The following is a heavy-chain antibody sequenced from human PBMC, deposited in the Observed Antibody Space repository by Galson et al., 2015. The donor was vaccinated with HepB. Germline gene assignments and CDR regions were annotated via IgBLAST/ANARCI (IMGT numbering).Heavy chain of an antibody. Sequence: SLRLSCAASGFTFDDYAMHWVRQAPGKGLEWVSGISWNSGSIGYADSVKGRFTISRDNAKNSLYLQMNSLRAEDTALYYCVKDWFHYYDSSGYYYYFDYWGQGTLVTVSS. CDR1: GFTFDDYA. CDR2: ISWNSGSI. CDR3: VKDWFHYYDSSGYYYYFDY. V-gene: IGHV3-9*01. J-gene: IGHJ4*02. D-gene: IGHD3-22*01.